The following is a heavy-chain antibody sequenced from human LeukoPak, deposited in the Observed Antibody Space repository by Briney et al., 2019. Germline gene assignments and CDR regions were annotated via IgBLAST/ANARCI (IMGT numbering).Heavy chain of an antibody. J-gene: IGHJ3*02. CDR3: ARSPYPFDI. CDR2: INHSGST. V-gene: IGHV4-34*01. CDR1: GGSFSGYY. Sequence: SETPSLTCAVYGGSFSGYYWSWIRQPPGKGLEWIGEINHSGSTNYNPSLKSRVTISVDTSKNQFSLKLSSVTAADTAVYYCARSPYPFDIWGQGTMVTVSS.